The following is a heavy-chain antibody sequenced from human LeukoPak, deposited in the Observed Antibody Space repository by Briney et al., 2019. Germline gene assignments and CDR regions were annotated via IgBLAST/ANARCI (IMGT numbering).Heavy chain of an antibody. CDR3: ARDREPYYYDSSGSKVGRAFDI. CDR1: GFTVSSNY. V-gene: IGHV3-66*01. J-gene: IGHJ3*02. CDR2: IYSGGST. D-gene: IGHD3-22*01. Sequence: QPGGSLRLSCAASGFTVSSNYMSWVRQAPGEGLEWVSVIYSGGSTYYADSVKGRFTISRDNSKNTLYLQMNSLRAEDTAVYYCARDREPYYYDSSGSKVGRAFDIWGQGTMVTVSS.